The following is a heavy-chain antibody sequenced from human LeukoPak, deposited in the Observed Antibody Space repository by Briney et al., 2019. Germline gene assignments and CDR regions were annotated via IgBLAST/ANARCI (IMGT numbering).Heavy chain of an antibody. CDR2: INTEGSST. Sequence: VGALRLSCVASRFTFSSYWMHSVGHAPGTGVVGVSRINTEGSSTTYADSVKGRFTISRDNSKNTLYLQMNSLRAEDTAVYYCARGFPHHYDSRGIKFDFWGQGILVSVSS. CDR1: RFTFSSYW. J-gene: IGHJ4*02. D-gene: IGHD3-22*01. CDR3: ARGFPHHYDSRGIKFDF. V-gene: IGHV3-74*01.